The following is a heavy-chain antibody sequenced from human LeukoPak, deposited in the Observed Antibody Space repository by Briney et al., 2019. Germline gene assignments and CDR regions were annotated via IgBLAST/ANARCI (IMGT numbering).Heavy chain of an antibody. CDR3: ARDRSVGVLPAPPFDF. D-gene: IGHD6-6*01. CDR1: GASINSAAYY. Sequence: SETLSLTCTVSGASINSAAYYWSWIRQPAGKGLEWIGRIYTSGSTDYNPSLKSRVTISMDTSQNQFSLTLTSVTAADTAVYYCARDRSVGVLPAPPFDFWGQGTLVTVSS. V-gene: IGHV4-61*02. J-gene: IGHJ4*02. CDR2: IYTSGST.